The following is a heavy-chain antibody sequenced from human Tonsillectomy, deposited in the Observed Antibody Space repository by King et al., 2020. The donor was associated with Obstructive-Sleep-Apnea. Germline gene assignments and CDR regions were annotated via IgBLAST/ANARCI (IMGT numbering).Heavy chain of an antibody. CDR3: VRHLRYTYAYYYYGMDV. J-gene: IGHJ6*02. CDR2: IYYSGST. CDR1: GGSISSYY. V-gene: IGHV4-59*08. Sequence: VQLQESGPGLVKPSETLSLTCTVSGGSISSYYWSWIRQPPGKGLEWIGYIYYSGSTNYNPSLKSRVTISVDTSKNQFSLKLSSVTAADTAVYYCVRHLRYTYAYYYYGMDVWGQGTTVTVSS. D-gene: IGHD5-18*01.